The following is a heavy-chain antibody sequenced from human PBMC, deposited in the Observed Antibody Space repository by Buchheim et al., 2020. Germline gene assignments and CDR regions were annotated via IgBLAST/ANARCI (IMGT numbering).Heavy chain of an antibody. J-gene: IGHJ6*02. Sequence: EVQLVESGGGLVQPGGSLRLSCAASGFTFNDYSMNWVRQAPGKGLEWVSYISSSSTIYYADSVQGRFTISRDNAKNSLYLQMNSLRAEDTAVYYCARGYSDSNYGYYYYGMDVWGQGTT. V-gene: IGHV3-48*01. CDR3: ARGYSDSNYGYYYYGMDV. CDR2: ISSSSTI. CDR1: GFTFNDYS. D-gene: IGHD4-11*01.